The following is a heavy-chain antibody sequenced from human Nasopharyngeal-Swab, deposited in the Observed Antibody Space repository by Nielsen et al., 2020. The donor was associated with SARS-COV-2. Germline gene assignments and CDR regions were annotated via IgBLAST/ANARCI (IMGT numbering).Heavy chain of an antibody. Sequence: GGSLRLSCAASGFTFSSYGMNWVRQAPGKGLEWVSYISSSSSTIYYADSVKGRFTISRDNAKNSLYLQMNSLRAEDTAVYYCARDLYRGYCTGGVCYGFDYWGQGTLVTVSS. CDR1: GFTFSSYG. CDR2: ISSSSSTI. V-gene: IGHV3-48*04. CDR3: ARDLYRGYCTGGVCYGFDY. D-gene: IGHD2-8*02. J-gene: IGHJ4*02.